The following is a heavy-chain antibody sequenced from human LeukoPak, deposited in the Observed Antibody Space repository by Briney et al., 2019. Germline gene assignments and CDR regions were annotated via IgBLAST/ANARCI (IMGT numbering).Heavy chain of an antibody. CDR3: ASKRVATITDYYYGMDV. CDR2: IIPILGIA. Sequence: SSVKVSCKASGGTFSSYTISWVRQAPGQGLEWMGRIIPILGIANYAQKFQGGVTITADKSTSTAYMELSSLRSEDTAVYYCASKRVATITDYYYGMDVWGQGTTVTVSS. CDR1: GGTFSSYT. D-gene: IGHD5-12*01. V-gene: IGHV1-69*02. J-gene: IGHJ6*02.